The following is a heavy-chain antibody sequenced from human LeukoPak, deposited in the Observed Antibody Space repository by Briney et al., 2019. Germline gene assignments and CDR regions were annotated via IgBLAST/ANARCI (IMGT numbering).Heavy chain of an antibody. D-gene: IGHD2-2*01. CDR2: ISYDGRNK. Sequence: GGSLRLSCAASGFTFSSYGMHWVRQAPGKGLEWVAVISYDGRNKHYPDSVKGRFTISRDISTDTLWLQMDSLRTEDTAVYYCAKGPLRGTAAAIDYWGQGTLVTVSS. CDR1: GFTFSSYG. V-gene: IGHV3-30*18. CDR3: AKGPLRGTAAAIDY. J-gene: IGHJ4*02.